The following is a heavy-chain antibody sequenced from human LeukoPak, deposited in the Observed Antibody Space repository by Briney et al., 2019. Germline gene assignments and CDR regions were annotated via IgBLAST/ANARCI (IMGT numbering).Heavy chain of an antibody. V-gene: IGHV3-43*02. Sequence: PGGSLRLSCAASGFSFDQYAMHWVRQSPGKGLEWVSLITRDGGTTSYAESVKGRFTISRDNSKKSLFLQMNSLRSEDTALYYCAKDLSWFGELTYYDYGLDVWGQGTTVTVSS. D-gene: IGHD3-10*01. J-gene: IGHJ6*02. CDR2: ITRDGGTT. CDR1: GFSFDQYA. CDR3: AKDLSWFGELTYYDYGLDV.